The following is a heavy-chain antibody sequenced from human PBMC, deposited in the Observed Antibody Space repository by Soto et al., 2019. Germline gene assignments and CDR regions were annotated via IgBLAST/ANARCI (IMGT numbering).Heavy chain of an antibody. D-gene: IGHD4-17*01. Sequence: ASVKVSCKASGYSFTSYGITWVRQAPGQGLEWMGWISNYNGNTYYAQRLQGRVIMTTDTSSSTAYMELRSLRSDDTAVYYCARPEYGDDSFYYYGMDIWGQGTTVTVSS. CDR1: GYSFTSYG. CDR3: ARPEYGDDSFYYYGMDI. CDR2: ISNYNGNT. J-gene: IGHJ6*02. V-gene: IGHV1-18*01.